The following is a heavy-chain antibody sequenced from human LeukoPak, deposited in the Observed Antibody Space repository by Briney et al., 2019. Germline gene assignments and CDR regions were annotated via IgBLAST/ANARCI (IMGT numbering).Heavy chain of an antibody. J-gene: IGHJ4*02. CDR1: GFTFSSYD. CDR3: ARDKAAQGLDY. V-gene: IGHV3-13*01. CDR2: IGTAGDT. Sequence: GGSLRLSCAASGFTFSSYDMRWVRHATGKGLEWVSAIGTAGDTYYPGSVKGRFTISRENAKNSLYLQMNSLRAGDTAVYYCARDKAAQGLDYWGQGTLVTVSS. D-gene: IGHD6-6*01.